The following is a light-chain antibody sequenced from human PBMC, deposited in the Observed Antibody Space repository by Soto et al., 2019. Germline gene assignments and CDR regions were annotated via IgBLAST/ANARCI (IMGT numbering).Light chain of an antibody. J-gene: IGKJ2*01. CDR3: QQYNSYSYT. CDR1: QSISTW. CDR2: KAS. V-gene: IGKV1-5*03. Sequence: GDRVTVTCRASQSISTWLAWYQQKPGTAPKLLISKASSLESGVPSRFSGSGSGTEFTLTISSLQPDDFATYYCQQYNSYSYTFGQGTKLEIK.